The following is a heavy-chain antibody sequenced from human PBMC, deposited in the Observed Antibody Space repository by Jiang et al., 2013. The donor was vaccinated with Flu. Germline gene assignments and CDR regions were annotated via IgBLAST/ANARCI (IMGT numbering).Heavy chain of an antibody. V-gene: IGHV6-1*01. CDR3: ARDSGYRELLKYAFDI. J-gene: IGHJ3*02. CDR2: TYYRSKWYN. Sequence: SLTCAISGDSVSSNSAAWNWIRQSPSRGLEWLGRTYYRSKWYNDYAVSVKSRITINPDTSKNQFSLQLNSVTPEDTAVYYCARDSGYRELLKYAFDIWGQGTMVTVSS. D-gene: IGHD1-26*01. CDR1: GDSVSSNSAA.